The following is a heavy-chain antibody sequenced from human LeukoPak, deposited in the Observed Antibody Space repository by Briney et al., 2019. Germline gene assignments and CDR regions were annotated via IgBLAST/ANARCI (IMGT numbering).Heavy chain of an antibody. V-gene: IGHV1-69*04. J-gene: IGHJ4*02. CDR2: IIPILGIA. CDR3: ARDRTPIVVVPAAIPCLSG. Sequence: ASVKVSXKASGGTFSSYTISWVRQAPGQGLEWMGRIIPILGIANYAQKFQGRVTITADKSTSTAYMELSSLRSEDTAVYYCARDRTPIVVVPAAIPCLSGWGQGTLVTVSS. D-gene: IGHD2-2*02. CDR1: GGTFSSYT.